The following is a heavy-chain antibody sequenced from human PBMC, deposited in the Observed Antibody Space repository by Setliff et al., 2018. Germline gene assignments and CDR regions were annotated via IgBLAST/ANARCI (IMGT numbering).Heavy chain of an antibody. Sequence: SETLSLTCSVSGGSISGYYWSWIRQPAGKGLEWIGQIYTTVSANSVSTNYNPSLQSRVTISVDTSKNQFSLKLSSVTAADTAVYYCARMTGFLYTDVWGKGTTVTVSS. D-gene: IGHD3-3*01. J-gene: IGHJ6*03. CDR3: ARMTGFLYTDV. CDR1: GGSISGYY. V-gene: IGHV4-4*07. CDR2: IYTTVSANSVST.